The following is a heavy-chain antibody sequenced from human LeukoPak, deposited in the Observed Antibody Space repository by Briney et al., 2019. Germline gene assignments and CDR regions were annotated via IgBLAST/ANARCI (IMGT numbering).Heavy chain of an antibody. CDR3: ARDLGYCSSTICYYYYMDV. Sequence: ASVKVSCKASGYTFTSYYMHWVRQAPGQGLEWMGIINPSGGSTSYAQKFQGRVTMTRDTSTSTAYMELRNLRSDDTAVYYCARDLGYCSSTICYYYYMDVWGKGTTVTVSS. V-gene: IGHV1-46*01. CDR1: GYTFTSYY. CDR2: INPSGGST. J-gene: IGHJ6*03. D-gene: IGHD2-2*03.